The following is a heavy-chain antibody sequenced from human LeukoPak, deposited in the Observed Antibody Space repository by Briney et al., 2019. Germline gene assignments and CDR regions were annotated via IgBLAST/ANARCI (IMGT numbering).Heavy chain of an antibody. CDR1: GGSISSGGYS. J-gene: IGHJ6*02. CDR3: ARGFSGSGNKSYYYGMDV. D-gene: IGHD3-3*01. Sequence: SQTLSLTCAVSGGSISSGGYSWRWIRQPPGKGLEWIGYIYHSGSTYYNPSLKSRVTISVDRSKNQFSLKLSSVTAADTAVYYCARGFSGSGNKSYYYGMDVWGQGTTVTVSS. V-gene: IGHV4-30-2*01. CDR2: IYHSGST.